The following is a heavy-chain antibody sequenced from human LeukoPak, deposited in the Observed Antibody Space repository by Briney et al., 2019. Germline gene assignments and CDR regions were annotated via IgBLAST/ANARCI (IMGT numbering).Heavy chain of an antibody. CDR2: LHHTSST. D-gene: IGHD1-26*01. CDR3: ARDRESSPWELLLDY. J-gene: IGHJ4*02. V-gene: IGHV4-38-2*02. Sequence: MASETLPLPCAVSGYSIRSGYYWAWIRQPPGKGLEWIGSLHHTSSTYYNPYLKSRVTMSVDKSNNKFSLKLSSVTAADTALYYCARDRESSPWELLLDYWGQGILVTVSS. CDR1: GYSIRSGYY.